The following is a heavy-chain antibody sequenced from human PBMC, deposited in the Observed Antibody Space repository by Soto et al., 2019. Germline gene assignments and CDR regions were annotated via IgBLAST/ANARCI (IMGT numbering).Heavy chain of an antibody. V-gene: IGHV3-23*01. J-gene: IGHJ6*02. CDR3: AKDRTTVAVIYYYGMDV. CDR1: GFTFSSYA. Sequence: GGSLRLSCVASGFTFSSYAISWVRQAPGKGPEWVSGISESGGSTYYAESVKGRFTISRDNSKNTLYLQMNSLRAEDTAIYYCAKDRTTVAVIYYYGMDVWGQGTTVTVSS. D-gene: IGHD6-19*01. CDR2: ISESGGST.